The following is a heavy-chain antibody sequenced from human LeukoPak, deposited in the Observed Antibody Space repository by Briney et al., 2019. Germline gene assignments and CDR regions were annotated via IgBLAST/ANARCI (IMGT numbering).Heavy chain of an antibody. D-gene: IGHD3-9*01. CDR1: GYTFTCYY. CDR2: INSDSGFT. J-gene: IGHJ5*02. Sequence: GASVTVSCKASGYTFTCYYMNWVRQAPGQGLEWMGWINSDSGFTKYAQKFQGRVTMTRHTSITTVYMDLTRLTSDDTAIYYCARNFDMKGFDPWGQGTPVTVSS. V-gene: IGHV1-2*02. CDR3: ARNFDMKGFDP.